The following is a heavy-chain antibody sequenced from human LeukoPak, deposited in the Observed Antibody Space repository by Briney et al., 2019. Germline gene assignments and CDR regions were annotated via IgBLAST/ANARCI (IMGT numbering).Heavy chain of an antibody. D-gene: IGHD6-19*01. V-gene: IGHV3-7*01. CDR1: GFTFSSYW. J-gene: IGHJ4*02. CDR3: ARDLGSYSSGWYMGFDY. CDR2: IKQDGSEK. Sequence: GGSLRLSCAASGFTFSSYWMSWVRQAPGKGLQWVANIKQDGSEKYYVDSVKGRFTISRDNAKNSLYLQMNSLRAEDTAIYYCARDLGSYSSGWYMGFDYWGQGTLVTVSS.